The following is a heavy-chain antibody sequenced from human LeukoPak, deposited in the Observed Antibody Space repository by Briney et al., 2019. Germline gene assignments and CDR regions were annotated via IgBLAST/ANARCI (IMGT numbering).Heavy chain of an antibody. CDR3: ARAPNNTDYSAGYWYFDL. Sequence: GGSLRLSCAASGFTFSSYGMHWVRQAPGKGLEWVAVISYDGSNKYYADSVKGRFTISRDNSKNTLYLQMNSLRAEDTAVYYCARAPNNTDYSAGYWYFDLWGRGTLVTVSS. CDR1: GFTFSSYG. V-gene: IGHV3-30*03. CDR2: ISYDGSNK. J-gene: IGHJ2*01. D-gene: IGHD3-16*01.